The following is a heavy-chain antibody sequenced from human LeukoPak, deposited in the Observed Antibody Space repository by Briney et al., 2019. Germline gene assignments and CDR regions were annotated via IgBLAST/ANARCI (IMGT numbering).Heavy chain of an antibody. CDR2: INHSGST. CDR3: ARAQIAVPHAFDI. D-gene: IGHD6-19*01. V-gene: IGHV4-34*01. J-gene: IGHJ3*02. CDR1: GRSFSGYY. Sequence: PSETLSLTCAVYGRSFSGYYWSWIRQPPGKGLEWIGEINHSGSTNYNPSLKSRVTISVDTSKNQFSLKLSSVTAADTAVYYCARAQIAVPHAFDIWGQGTMVTVSS.